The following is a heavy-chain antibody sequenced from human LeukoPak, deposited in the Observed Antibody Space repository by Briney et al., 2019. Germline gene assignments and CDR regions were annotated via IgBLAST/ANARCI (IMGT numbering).Heavy chain of an antibody. CDR2: INPNSGGT. CDR3: ATPAIVARTGDDAFDI. CDR1: GYTFTGYY. V-gene: IGHV1-2*02. J-gene: IGHJ3*02. Sequence: ASVKVSCKASGYTFTGYYMHWVRQAPGQGLEWMGWINPNSGGTNYAQKFQGRVTMTRDTSISTAYMELSRLRSDDTAVYYCATPAIVARTGDDAFDIWGQGTMVTVSS. D-gene: IGHD5-12*01.